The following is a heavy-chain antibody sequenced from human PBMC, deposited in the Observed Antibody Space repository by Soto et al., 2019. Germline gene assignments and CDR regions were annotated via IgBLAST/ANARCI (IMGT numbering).Heavy chain of an antibody. CDR3: AKAGAVAGRKYYFDY. Sequence: GGSLRLSCAASGFTFSSYGMHWVRQAPGKGLEWVAVISYDGSNKYYADSVKGRFTISRDNSKNTLYLQMNSLRAEDTAVYYYAKAGAVAGRKYYFDYWGQGTLVTVSS. J-gene: IGHJ4*02. CDR2: ISYDGSNK. D-gene: IGHD6-19*01. CDR1: GFTFSSYG. V-gene: IGHV3-30*18.